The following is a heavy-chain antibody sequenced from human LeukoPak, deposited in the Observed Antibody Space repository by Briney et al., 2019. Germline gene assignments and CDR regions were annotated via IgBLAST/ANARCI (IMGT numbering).Heavy chain of an antibody. V-gene: IGHV1-8*03. D-gene: IGHD3-10*01. CDR1: GYTFTSYD. J-gene: IGHJ4*02. CDR3: ARGRGSGIPLDY. Sequence: ASVKVSCKASGYTFTSYDINWVRQATGQGLEWMGWMNPNSGNTGYAQKFQGRVTITRNTSISTAYMELSSLRSEDTAVYYCARGRGSGIPLDYWGQGTLVTVSS. CDR2: MNPNSGNT.